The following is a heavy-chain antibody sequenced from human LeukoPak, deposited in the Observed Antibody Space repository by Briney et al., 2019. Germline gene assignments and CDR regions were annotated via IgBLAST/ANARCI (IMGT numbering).Heavy chain of an antibody. Sequence: ASVKVSCKASGYTFTSYYMHWVRQAPGQGLEWMGIINPSGGSTSYAQKFQGRVTMTRDTSTSTVYMELSSLRSEDTAVYYCARDQRPYDILTGFNYWGQGTLVTVSS. V-gene: IGHV1-46*01. CDR1: GYTFTSYY. D-gene: IGHD3-9*01. J-gene: IGHJ4*02. CDR3: ARDQRPYDILTGFNY. CDR2: INPSGGST.